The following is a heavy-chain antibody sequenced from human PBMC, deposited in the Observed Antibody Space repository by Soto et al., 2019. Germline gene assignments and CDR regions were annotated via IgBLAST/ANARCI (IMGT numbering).Heavy chain of an antibody. J-gene: IGHJ5*02. Sequence: KSSETLSLTCTVSGGSISSYYWSWIRQPPGKGLEWIGYIYYSGSTNYNPSLKSRVTISVDTSKNQFSLKLSSVTAADTAVYYCARELFGRSVWFDPWGQGTLVTVSS. CDR2: IYYSGST. V-gene: IGHV4-59*01. CDR3: ARELFGRSVWFDP. D-gene: IGHD3-10*01. CDR1: GGSISSYY.